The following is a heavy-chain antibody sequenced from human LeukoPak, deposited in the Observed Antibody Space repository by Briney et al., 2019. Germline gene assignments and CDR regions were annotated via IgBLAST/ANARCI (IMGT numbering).Heavy chain of an antibody. V-gene: IGHV1-69*04. CDR2: IIPVLNIT. CDR3: ARDQGLAAPPPYGLDV. D-gene: IGHD6-13*01. J-gene: IGHJ6*02. Sequence: SVQVSCKTSGGTFSTSAITWVRQAPGQGLEWMGRIIPVLNITTYAQRFQGRVTITADTSTSTVYMKLSSLRSEETAVYYCARDQGLAAPPPYGLDVWGQGTTVIVSS. CDR1: GGTFSTSA.